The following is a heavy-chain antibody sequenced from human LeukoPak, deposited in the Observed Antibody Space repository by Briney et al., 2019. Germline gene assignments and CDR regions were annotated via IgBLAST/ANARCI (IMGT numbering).Heavy chain of an antibody. V-gene: IGHV1-8*03. J-gene: IGHJ6*03. D-gene: IGHD6-13*01. CDR2: MNPNSGNT. CDR1: GYTFTSYD. Sequence: ASVKVSCKASGYTFTSYDINWVRQATGQGLEWMGWMNPNSGNTGYAQKFQGRVTITRNTSISTAYMELSSLRSEDTAVYYCARGRRAAAAPSYYMDVWGKGTTVTVSS. CDR3: ARGRRAAAAPSYYMDV.